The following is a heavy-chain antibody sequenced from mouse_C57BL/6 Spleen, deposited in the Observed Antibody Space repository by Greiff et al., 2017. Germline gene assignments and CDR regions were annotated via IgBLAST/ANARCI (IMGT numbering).Heavy chain of an antibody. J-gene: IGHJ3*01. CDR3: ARDDYDWFAY. D-gene: IGHD2-4*01. V-gene: IGHV1-64*01. CDR2: IHPNSGST. CDR1: GYTFTSYW. Sequence: VQLQQSGAELVKPGASVTLSCKASGYTFTSYWMHWVQQRPGQGLEWIGMIHPNSGSTNYNEKCKSKATLTVDKSSSTAYMQLSSLTSEDSAVYYCARDDYDWFAYWGQGTLVTVSA.